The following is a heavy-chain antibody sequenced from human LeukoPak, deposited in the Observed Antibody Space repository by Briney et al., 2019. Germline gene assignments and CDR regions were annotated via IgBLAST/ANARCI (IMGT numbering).Heavy chain of an antibody. V-gene: IGHV1-18*03. CDR2: VSTYNGNT. Sequence: GASVTVSCKASGYTFTIYGITWVRQAPGKGLEWMGWVSTYNGNTKYVQKLQGRVTITTDTTTSTVYMELSNLTSDDMSVYYCARGTWLGGVPGILNIYYGVDVWGRGTTVTVSS. D-gene: IGHD3-16*01. CDR3: ARGTWLGGVPGILNIYYGVDV. CDR1: GYTFTIYG. J-gene: IGHJ6*02.